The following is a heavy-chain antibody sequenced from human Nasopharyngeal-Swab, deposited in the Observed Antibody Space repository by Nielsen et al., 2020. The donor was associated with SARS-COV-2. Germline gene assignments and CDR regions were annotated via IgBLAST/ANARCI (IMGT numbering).Heavy chain of an antibody. V-gene: IGHV1-69*04. J-gene: IGHJ6*02. CDR3: ARDVRDRGMPYRNSKNGMDV. CDR2: IIPILGIV. Sequence: SVHVSCKASGGTFSSHGISWLRQAPGQELEWLGRIIPILGIVTYAQKFQARATITADKSTSTAYLDLSGLRFEDTAVYYCARDVRDRGMPYRNSKNGMDVWGQGTPVTVSS. D-gene: IGHD3-10*01. CDR1: GGTFSSHG.